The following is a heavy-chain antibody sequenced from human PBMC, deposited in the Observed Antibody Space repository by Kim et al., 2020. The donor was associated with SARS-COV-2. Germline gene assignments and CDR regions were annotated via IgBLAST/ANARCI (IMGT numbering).Heavy chain of an antibody. CDR2: IDPSDSYT. Sequence: GESLKISCKGSGYSFTSYWVSWVRQMPGKGLEWMGRIDPSDSYTNYSPSFQGHVTISADKSISTAYLQWSSLKASDTAMYYCARGPYCSGGNCYSGWFAPWGQGTLVTVSS. V-gene: IGHV5-10-1*01. J-gene: IGHJ5*02. CDR1: GYSFTSYW. CDR3: ARGPYCSGGNCYSGWFAP. D-gene: IGHD2-15*01.